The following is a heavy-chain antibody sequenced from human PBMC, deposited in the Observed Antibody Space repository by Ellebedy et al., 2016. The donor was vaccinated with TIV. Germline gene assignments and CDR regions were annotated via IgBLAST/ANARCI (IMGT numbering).Heavy chain of an antibody. CDR1: GGSFSGYY. CDR3: AREATVTTVDY. J-gene: IGHJ4*02. CDR2: INHSGST. V-gene: IGHV4-34*01. D-gene: IGHD4-17*01. Sequence: SETLSLTXAVYGGSFSGYYWSWIRQPPGKGLEWIGEINHSGSTNYNPSLKSRVTISVDTSKNQFSLKLSSVTAADTAVYYCAREATVTTVDYWGQGTLVTVSS.